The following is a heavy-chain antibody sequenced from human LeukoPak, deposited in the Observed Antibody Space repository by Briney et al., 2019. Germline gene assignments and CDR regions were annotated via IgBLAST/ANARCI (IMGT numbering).Heavy chain of an antibody. CDR1: GFTFSSYA. D-gene: IGHD4-17*01. CDR3: AKGAHDYGDYLYFDY. CDR2: ISGSGGST. Sequence: GSLRLSCAASGFTFSSYAMSWVRQAPGKGLEWASAISGSGGSTYYADSVEGRFTISRDNSKTTLYLQMNSLRAEDTAVYYCAKGAHDYGDYLYFDYWGQGTLVTVSS. J-gene: IGHJ4*02. V-gene: IGHV3-23*01.